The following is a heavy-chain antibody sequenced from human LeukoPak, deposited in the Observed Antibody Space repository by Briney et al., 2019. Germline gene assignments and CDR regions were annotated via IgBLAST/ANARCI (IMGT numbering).Heavy chain of an antibody. CDR1: GFTVSSNY. CDR2: IYSGGST. V-gene: IGHV3-53*04. J-gene: IGHJ3*02. CDR3: ASRMSPQSVRAFDI. D-gene: IGHD1-1*01. Sequence: PGGSLRLSCAASGFTVSSNYMSWVRQAPGKGLEWVSVIYSGGSTYYADSVKGRFTISRHNSKNTLYPQMNSLRAEDTAVYYCASRMSPQSVRAFDIWGQGTMVTVSS.